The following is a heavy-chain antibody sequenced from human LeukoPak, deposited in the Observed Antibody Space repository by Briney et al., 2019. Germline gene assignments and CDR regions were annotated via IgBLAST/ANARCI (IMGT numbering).Heavy chain of an antibody. Sequence: PSETLSLTCTVSGGSISSYYWSWIRQPPGKALEWIAYIYYSGSTDYNPSLKSRVTISVDTSKNQFSLKLNSVTAADTAVYYCAREPRYYDAFDIWGQGTMVTVSS. CDR2: IYYSGST. V-gene: IGHV4-59*01. CDR1: GGSISSYY. J-gene: IGHJ3*02. CDR3: AREPRYYDAFDI. D-gene: IGHD2-8*01.